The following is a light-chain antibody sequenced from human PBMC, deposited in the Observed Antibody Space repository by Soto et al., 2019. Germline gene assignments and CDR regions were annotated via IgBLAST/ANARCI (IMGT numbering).Light chain of an antibody. J-gene: IGKJ1*01. CDR3: QQFGSSPET. Sequence: EVMLTQSPGILSLSPGERATLSCRASQSVGSSYLAWYQQKPGQAPRLLIYDGSNRARGIPDRFSGSGSGTDFTLTITTLEPEDFAVYYCQQFGSSPETFGQGTKVEAK. V-gene: IGKV3-20*01. CDR1: QSVGSSY. CDR2: DGS.